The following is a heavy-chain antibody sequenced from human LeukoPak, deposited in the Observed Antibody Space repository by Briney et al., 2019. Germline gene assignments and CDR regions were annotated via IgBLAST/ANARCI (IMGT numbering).Heavy chain of an antibody. J-gene: IGHJ3*02. V-gene: IGHV3-53*01. CDR2: LYSGGST. Sequence: GGSLRLSCAASGFTVSSNYMSWVRQAPGKGLEWVSVLYSGGSTYYADSVKGRFTISRDNSKNTLYLQMNSLRAEDTAVYYCARQGPSYYDSSGYYYSSGDAFDIWGQGTMVTVSS. CDR3: ARQGPSYYDSSGYYYSSGDAFDI. D-gene: IGHD3-22*01. CDR1: GFTVSSNY.